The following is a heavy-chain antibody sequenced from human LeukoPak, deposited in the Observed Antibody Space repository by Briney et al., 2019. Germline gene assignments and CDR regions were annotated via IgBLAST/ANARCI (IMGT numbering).Heavy chain of an antibody. J-gene: IGHJ4*02. CDR3: AREYIVGATIYYFDY. CDR2: ISAYNGNT. CDR1: GYTFTSYG. V-gene: IGHV1-18*01. D-gene: IGHD1-26*01. Sequence: ASVKVSCKASGYTFTSYGISWVRQAPGQGLEWMGWISAYNGNTNYSQKLQGRVTMTTDTSTSTAYMELRSLRSDDTAVYYCAREYIVGATIYYFDYWGQGTLVTVSS.